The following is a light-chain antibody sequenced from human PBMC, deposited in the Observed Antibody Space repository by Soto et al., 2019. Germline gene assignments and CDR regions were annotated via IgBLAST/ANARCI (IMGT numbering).Light chain of an antibody. CDR1: QSVSST. Sequence: EILMTQSPATLSVSPGARATLSCRASQSVSSTLAWYQQKPGQAPRLLIYGASTRATGIPARFSGSGSGTEFTLTISSLQFEDFAVYYCQQYKNWHPITFGQGTRLEIK. V-gene: IGKV3-15*01. CDR3: QQYKNWHPIT. CDR2: GAS. J-gene: IGKJ5*01.